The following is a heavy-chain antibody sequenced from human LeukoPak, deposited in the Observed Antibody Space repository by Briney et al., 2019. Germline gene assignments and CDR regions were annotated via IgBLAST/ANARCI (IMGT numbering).Heavy chain of an antibody. J-gene: IGHJ4*02. CDR2: IRYDGSNK. V-gene: IGHV3-30*02. CDR1: GFTFSSYG. D-gene: IGHD3-16*01. Sequence: PGGSLRLSCAASGFTFSSYGMHWVRQAPGKGLEWVAFIRYDGSNKYYADSVKGRFTISRDNSKNTLYLQMHSLRAEDTAVYYCAKGGRSIRFDFDYWGQGTLVTVSS. CDR3: AKGGRSIRFDFDY.